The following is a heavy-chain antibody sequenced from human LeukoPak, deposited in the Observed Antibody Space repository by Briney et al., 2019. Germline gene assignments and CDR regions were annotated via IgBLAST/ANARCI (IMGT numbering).Heavy chain of an antibody. CDR3: AKGGKWDVTPFDY. D-gene: IGHD1-26*01. V-gene: IGHV3-23*01. CDR2: ISGGGGST. J-gene: IGHJ4*02. Sequence: GGSLRLSCAASGFTFSNYWMHWVRQAPGKGLEWVSTISGGGGSTYYADSVKGRFTISRDNSKNTLYLQVNSLRAEDTAVYYCAKGGKWDVTPFDYWGQGTLVTVSS. CDR1: GFTFSNYW.